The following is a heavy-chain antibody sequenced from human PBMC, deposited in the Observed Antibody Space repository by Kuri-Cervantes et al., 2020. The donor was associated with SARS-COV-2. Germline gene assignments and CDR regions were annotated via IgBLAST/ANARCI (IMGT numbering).Heavy chain of an antibody. D-gene: IGHD6-19*01. CDR1: GFTFSSYG. CDR2: IWYDGSNK. Sequence: SLKISCAASGFTFSSYGMHWVRQAPGKGLEWVAVIWYDGSNKYYADSVKGRFTISRDNSKNTLYLQMNSLRAEDTAVYYCARDLVVSSGWDYYMDVWGKGTTVTVSS. V-gene: IGHV3-33*01. CDR3: ARDLVVSSGWDYYMDV. J-gene: IGHJ6*03.